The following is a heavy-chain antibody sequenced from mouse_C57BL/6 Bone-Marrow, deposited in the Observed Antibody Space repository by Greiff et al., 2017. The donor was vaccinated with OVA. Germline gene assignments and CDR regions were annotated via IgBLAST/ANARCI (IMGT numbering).Heavy chain of an antibody. CDR3: ARGGPNWYGSSYYFDY. D-gene: IGHD1-1*01. CDR1: GFTFSDYY. Sequence: EVKVVESEGGLVQPGSSMKLSCTASGFTFSDYYMAWVRQVPEKGLEWVANINYDGSSTYYLDSLKSRFIISRDNAKNILYLQMSSLKSEDTATYYCARGGPNWYGSSYYFDYWGQGTTLTVSS. CDR2: INYDGSST. J-gene: IGHJ2*01. V-gene: IGHV5-16*01.